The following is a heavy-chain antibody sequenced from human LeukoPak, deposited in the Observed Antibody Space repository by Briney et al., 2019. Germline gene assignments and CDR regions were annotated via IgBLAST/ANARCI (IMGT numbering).Heavy chain of an antibody. J-gene: IGHJ4*02. CDR1: GGSISSGGYS. CDR3: VRDHDRSGYFDY. D-gene: IGHD3-3*01. V-gene: IGHV4-30-2*05. Sequence: PSQTLSLTCAVSGGSISSGGYSWSWIRQPPGKGLEWIGYIYHSGSTYYNPSLKSRLTLSLDSSRNQFSLNLESVTAADSAVYFCVRDHDRSGYFDYWGQGILVTVSS. CDR2: IYHSGST.